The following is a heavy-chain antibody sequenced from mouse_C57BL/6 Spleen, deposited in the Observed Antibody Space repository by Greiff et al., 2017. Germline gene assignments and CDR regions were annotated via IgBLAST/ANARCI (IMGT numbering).Heavy chain of an antibody. CDR2: IDPETGGT. CDR1: GYTFTDYE. CDR3: TPIYYGNYEGAY. V-gene: IGHV1-15*01. D-gene: IGHD2-1*01. J-gene: IGHJ3*01. Sequence: QVQLQQSGAELVRPGASVTLSCKASGYTFTDYEMHWVKQTPVHGLEWIGAIDPETGGTAYNQKFKGKAILTADKSSSTAYMELRSLTSEDSAVYYCTPIYYGNYEGAYWGQGTLVTVSA.